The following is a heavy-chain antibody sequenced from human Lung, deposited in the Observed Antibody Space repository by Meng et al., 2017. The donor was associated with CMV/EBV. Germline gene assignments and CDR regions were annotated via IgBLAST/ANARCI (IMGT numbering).Heavy chain of an antibody. CDR3: ARAQYYYDSSAFFEY. D-gene: IGHD3-22*01. CDR2: IYHSGTT. CDR1: GGSINSGGYY. Sequence: SETLSLXCTVSGGSINSGGYYWSWIRQHPGKGLEWIGHIYHSGTTSYNPSLKSRVSISVDTSKKQFSLKLSSTTAAGTAVYYCARAQYYYDSSAFFEYWGQGALVTVSS. J-gene: IGHJ4*02. V-gene: IGHV4-31*03.